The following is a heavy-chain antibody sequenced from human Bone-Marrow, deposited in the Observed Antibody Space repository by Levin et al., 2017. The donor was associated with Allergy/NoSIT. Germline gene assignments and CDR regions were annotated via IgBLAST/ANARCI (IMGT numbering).Heavy chain of an antibody. CDR2: ISYDGSNK. D-gene: IGHD4-17*01. J-gene: IGHJ4*02. V-gene: IGHV3-30-3*01. CDR1: GFTFSSYA. Sequence: GGSLRLSCAASGFTFSSYAMHWVRQAPGKGLEWVAVISYDGSNKYYADSVKGRFTISRDNSKNTLYLQMNSLRAEDTAVYYCARDRVTTGLFDYWGQGTLVTVSS. CDR3: ARDRVTTGLFDY.